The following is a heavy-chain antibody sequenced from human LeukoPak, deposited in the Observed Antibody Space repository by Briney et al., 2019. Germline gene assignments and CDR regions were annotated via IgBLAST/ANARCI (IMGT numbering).Heavy chain of an antibody. CDR2: IKSKTDGGTT. CDR1: GFTFSNAW. V-gene: IGHV3-15*01. CDR3: FLEYYYYYYGMDV. Sequence: GGSLRLSCAASGFTFSNAWMSWVRQAPGKGLDWVGRIKSKTDGGTTDYAAPVKGRFTISRDDSKSTLYLQMNSLKTEDTAVYYCFLEYYYYYYGMDVWGQGTTVTVSS. D-gene: IGHD2/OR15-2a*01. J-gene: IGHJ6*02.